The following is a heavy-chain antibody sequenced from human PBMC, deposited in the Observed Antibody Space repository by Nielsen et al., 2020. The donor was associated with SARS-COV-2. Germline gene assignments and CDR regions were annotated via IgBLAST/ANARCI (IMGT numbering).Heavy chain of an antibody. Sequence: GESLKISCVASGFSFSSYGMHWVRQAPGKGLEWVAIISYDGSNKYYADSVKGRFTISRDNAKNSLYLQMNSLRAEDTAVYYCARPVGMESLRYWGQGTLVTVSS. CDR2: ISYDGSNK. D-gene: IGHD3-3*01. CDR1: GFSFSSYG. CDR3: ARPVGMESLRY. J-gene: IGHJ4*02. V-gene: IGHV3-30*03.